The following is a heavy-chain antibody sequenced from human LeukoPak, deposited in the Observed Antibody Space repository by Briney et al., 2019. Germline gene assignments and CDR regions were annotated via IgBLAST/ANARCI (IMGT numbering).Heavy chain of an antibody. CDR2: IYSSGST. Sequence: SETLSLTCTVSGCSISSYYWNWIRQPAGKGLEWIGRIYSSGSTNYNPFLKSRVTMSVDTSKNQFSLKLSSVTAADTAVYYCARDPSSFGGRFDPWGQGTLVAVSS. J-gene: IGHJ5*02. CDR1: GCSISSYY. CDR3: ARDPSSFGGRFDP. D-gene: IGHD3-10*01. V-gene: IGHV4-4*07.